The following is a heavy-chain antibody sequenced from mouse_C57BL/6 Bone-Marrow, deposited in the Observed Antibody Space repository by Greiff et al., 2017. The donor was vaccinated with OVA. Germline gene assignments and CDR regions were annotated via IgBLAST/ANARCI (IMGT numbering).Heavy chain of an antibody. J-gene: IGHJ2*01. CDR2: IYPRSGNT. CDR3: ARWGITTVEDY. CDR1: GYTFTSYG. V-gene: IGHV1-81*01. D-gene: IGHD1-1*01. Sequence: VHLVESGAELARPGASVKLSCKASGYTFTSYGISWVKQRTGQGLEWIGEIYPRSGNTYYNEKFKGKATLTADKSSSTAYMELRSLTSEDSAVYFCARWGITTVEDYWGQGTTLTVSS.